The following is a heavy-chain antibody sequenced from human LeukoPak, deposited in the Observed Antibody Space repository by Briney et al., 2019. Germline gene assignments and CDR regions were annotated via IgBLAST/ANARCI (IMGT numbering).Heavy chain of an antibody. Sequence: ASVKVSCKVSGYTLTELSMHWVRQAPGKGLEWMGGFDPEDGETIYAQKFQGRVTMTEDTSTDTAYMELSSLRSEDTAVYYCAAITPGGPRYYYYYGMDVWGQGTTVTVSS. CDR2: FDPEDGET. V-gene: IGHV1-24*01. D-gene: IGHD5-24*01. J-gene: IGHJ6*02. CDR3: AAITPGGPRYYYYYGMDV. CDR1: GYTLTELS.